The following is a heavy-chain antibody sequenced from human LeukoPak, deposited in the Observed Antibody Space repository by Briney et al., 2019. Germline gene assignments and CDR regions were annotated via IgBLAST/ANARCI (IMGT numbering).Heavy chain of an antibody. J-gene: IGHJ4*02. V-gene: IGHV3-43*02. CDR3: AKESGKFDY. Sequence: PGGSLRLSCVASGLPIADFAIHWVRQAPGKGLEWVSLISGDGVSTFYADSVKGRFSISRDNSKNSLYLETNSLRTEDAAMYYCAKESGKFDYWGQGTLVAVSS. CDR2: ISGDGVST. CDR1: GLPIADFA.